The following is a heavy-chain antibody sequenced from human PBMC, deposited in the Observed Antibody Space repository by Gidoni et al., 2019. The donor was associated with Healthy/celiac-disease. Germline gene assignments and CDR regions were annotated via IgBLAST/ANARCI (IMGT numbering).Heavy chain of an antibody. J-gene: IGHJ4*02. CDR3: ARALYCSSTSCYPY. CDR2: INPNSGGT. D-gene: IGHD2-2*01. CDR1: GSTFTGYY. Sequence: QVQLVQSGAEVKKPGASVKVSCTASGSTFTGYYMHWVRQAPGQGLEWMGWINPNSGGTNYAQKFQGRVTMTRDTSISTAYMELSRLRSDDTAVYYCARALYCSSTSCYPYWGQGTLVTVSS. V-gene: IGHV1-2*02.